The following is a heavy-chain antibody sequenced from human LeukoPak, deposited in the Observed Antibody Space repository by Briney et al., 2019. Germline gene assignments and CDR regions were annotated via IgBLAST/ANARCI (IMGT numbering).Heavy chain of an antibody. J-gene: IGHJ6*02. D-gene: IGHD5-12*01. CDR2: IIPILGIA. Sequence: SVKVSCKASGGTFSSYAISWVRQAPGHGLEWMGRIIPILGIANYAQKFQGRVTITADKSTSTAYMELSSLRSEDTAFYFQAEDGIRDGYNYYYYGMDVWGQGTTVTVSS. CDR1: GGTFSSYA. V-gene: IGHV1-69*04. CDR3: AEDGIRDGYNYYYYGMDV.